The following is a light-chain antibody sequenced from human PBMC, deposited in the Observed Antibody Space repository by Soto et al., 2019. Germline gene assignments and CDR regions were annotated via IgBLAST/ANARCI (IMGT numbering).Light chain of an antibody. V-gene: IGKV1-5*01. J-gene: IGKJ1*01. CDR1: QSISSW. CDR3: QQYNSYST. CDR2: EAS. Sequence: DIKISQSASTLSASVGDRVTITCRASQSISSWLAWYQQKPGKAPKLLIYEASILESGVPSRFSGSGSGTEFTLTISSLQPDDFATYYCQQYNSYSTFGQG.